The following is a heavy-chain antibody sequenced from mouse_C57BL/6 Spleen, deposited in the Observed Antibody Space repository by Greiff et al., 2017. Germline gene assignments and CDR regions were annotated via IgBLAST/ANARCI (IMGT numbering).Heavy chain of an antibody. CDR3: ASSGTYYSNYGGFLFAY. Sequence: VKLKQSGPGLVQPSQSLSITCTVSGFSLTSYGVHWVRQSPGKGLEWLGVIWSGGSTDYNAAFISRLSIRQDNSKSQVFFKMNSLQADDTAIYYCASSGTYYSNYGGFLFAYWGQGTLVTVSA. CDR1: GFSLTSYG. V-gene: IGHV2-2*01. CDR2: IWSGGST. D-gene: IGHD2-5*01. J-gene: IGHJ3*01.